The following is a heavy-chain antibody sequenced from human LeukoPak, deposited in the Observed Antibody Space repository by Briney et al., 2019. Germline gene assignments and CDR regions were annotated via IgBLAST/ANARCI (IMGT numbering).Heavy chain of an antibody. J-gene: IGHJ3*02. D-gene: IGHD3-10*01. CDR2: IYSSGST. V-gene: IGHV4-4*07. CDR1: GGSISSYY. CDR3: ARTYTMVDAFDI. Sequence: PSETLSLTCTVSGGSISSYYWSWIRQPAGKGLEWIGRIYSSGSTNYNPSLKSRVTISVDTSKNQFSLKLSSVTAADTAVYYCARTYTMVDAFDIWGQGTMVTVSS.